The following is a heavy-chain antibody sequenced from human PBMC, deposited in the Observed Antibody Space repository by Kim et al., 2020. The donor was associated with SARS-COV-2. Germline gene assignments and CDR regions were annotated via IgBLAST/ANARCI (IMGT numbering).Heavy chain of an antibody. Sequence: GGSLRLSCAASGFTFSNYWMSWVRQTPAKGLEWVATIKPDGSEKYYVDSVKGRFTISRDNAKNSLYLHMNSLGAEDTAIYYCTKISPIAAAGSRWYFDFWGRGTLVTVSS. D-gene: IGHD6-13*01. CDR3: TKISPIAAAGSRWYFDF. CDR2: IKPDGSEK. V-gene: IGHV3-7*03. CDR1: GFTFSNYW. J-gene: IGHJ2*01.